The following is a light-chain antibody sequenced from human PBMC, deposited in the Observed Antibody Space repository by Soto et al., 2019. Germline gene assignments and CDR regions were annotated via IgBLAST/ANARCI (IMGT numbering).Light chain of an antibody. CDR1: SGHRSYI. CDR3: ETWDSNTRV. Sequence: QAVVTQSSSASASLGSSVKLTCTLSSGHRSYIIAWHQQQPGKAPRSLMKLEGSGGYNKGSGVPDRFSGSSSGADRYLTISSLQSEDEADYYCETWDSNTRVFGGGTQLTVL. J-gene: IGLJ3*02. CDR2: LEGSGGY. V-gene: IGLV4-60*03.